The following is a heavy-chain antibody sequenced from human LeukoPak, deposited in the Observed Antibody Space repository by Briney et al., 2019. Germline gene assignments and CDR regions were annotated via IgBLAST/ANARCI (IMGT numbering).Heavy chain of an antibody. Sequence: ASVNVSCKASGYTFTSYAMHWVRQAPGQRLEWMGWINAGNGNTKYSQKFQGRVTITRDTSASTAYMEPSSLRSEEKGVYYCVRESNLRGFRDGFDIWGQGTMVTVYS. CDR3: VRESNLRGFRDGFDI. J-gene: IGHJ3*02. CDR2: INAGNGNT. CDR1: GYTFTSYA. D-gene: IGHD3-10*01. V-gene: IGHV1-3*01.